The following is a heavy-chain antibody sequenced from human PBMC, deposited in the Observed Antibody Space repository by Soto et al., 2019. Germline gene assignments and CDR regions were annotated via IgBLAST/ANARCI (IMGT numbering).Heavy chain of an antibody. J-gene: IGHJ6*03. V-gene: IGHV4-39*07. CDR1: GGSISSSSYY. CDR2: INYSGST. CDR3: AAYYCSSTSCYQPLSYYYCMDV. Sequence: ETLSLTCTVSGGSISSSSYYWSWIRQPPGKGLEWIGSINYSGSTNYNPSLKSRVTISVDTSKNQFSLKLSSVTAADTAVYYCAAYYCSSTSCYQPLSYYYCMDVWGKGTTVTVSS. D-gene: IGHD2-2*01.